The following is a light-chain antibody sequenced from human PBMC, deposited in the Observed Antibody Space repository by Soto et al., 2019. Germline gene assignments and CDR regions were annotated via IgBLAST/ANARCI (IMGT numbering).Light chain of an antibody. V-gene: IGKV3D-15*01. Sequence: EIVLTQSPATLSLSPGERATLSCRAGQNIHTNLAWYQQKPGQAPRLLIYGASTGATGLPARFSGSGSGTEFTLTISSLEPEDFAVYYCQQYGNWPLTFGGGTKV. CDR3: QQYGNWPLT. CDR1: QNIHTN. CDR2: GAS. J-gene: IGKJ4*01.